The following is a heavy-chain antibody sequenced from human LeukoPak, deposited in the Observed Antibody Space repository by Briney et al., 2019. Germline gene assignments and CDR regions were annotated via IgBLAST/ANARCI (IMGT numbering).Heavy chain of an antibody. D-gene: IGHD2-2*03. Sequence: ASVKVSCKASGCTFSSYAISWERQAPGQGLEWMGGIIPIFGTANYAQKFQGRVTITADKSTSTAYMELSSLRSEDTAVYYCARVDIVVVPAAHNWFDPWGQGTLVTVSS. CDR1: GCTFSSYA. CDR2: IIPIFGTA. J-gene: IGHJ5*02. CDR3: ARVDIVVVPAAHNWFDP. V-gene: IGHV1-69*06.